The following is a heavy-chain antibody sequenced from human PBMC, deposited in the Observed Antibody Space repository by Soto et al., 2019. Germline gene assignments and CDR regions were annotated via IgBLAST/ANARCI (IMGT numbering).Heavy chain of an antibody. Sequence: LRLSCAASGFTFSNYAMSWVRQAPGKGLEWVSGLSDGGGSTFYADSVNGRFTISRDNAKNTLYLQMSSLRAEDTAVYYCAKEGTTSTYKWFDPWGQGTLVSVSS. J-gene: IGHJ5*02. CDR1: GFTFSNYA. CDR3: AKEGTTSTYKWFDP. D-gene: IGHD2-2*01. CDR2: LSDGGGST. V-gene: IGHV3-23*01.